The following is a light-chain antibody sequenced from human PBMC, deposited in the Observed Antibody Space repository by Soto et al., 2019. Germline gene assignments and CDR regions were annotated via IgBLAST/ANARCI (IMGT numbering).Light chain of an antibody. Sequence: EIVMTQSPATLSVSPGERATLSCRASQSVSSNLAWYQQKPGQAPRLLIYGASTRATGIPARFSGSGSGTEFTLTISSLQSEDFAVYYCQQYNNWPPRCGQGTKLEIK. CDR3: QQYNNWPPR. J-gene: IGKJ2*03. CDR2: GAS. CDR1: QSVSSN. V-gene: IGKV3-15*01.